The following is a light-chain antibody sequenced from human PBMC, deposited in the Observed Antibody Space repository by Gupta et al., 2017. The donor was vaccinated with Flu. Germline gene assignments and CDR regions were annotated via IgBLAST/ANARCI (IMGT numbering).Light chain of an antibody. V-gene: IGKV1-39*01. J-gene: IGKJ2*01. CDR2: AAS. CDR1: QSIGRS. CDR3: QQVYSSPPH. Sequence: FVGDRVTITCRASQSIGRSLNWYQQKPGKAPKLLISAASTLRIGVPSRFSGSGSGTDFTLTVSSLQHEDFATYYCQQVYSSPPHFGQGTKLEIK.